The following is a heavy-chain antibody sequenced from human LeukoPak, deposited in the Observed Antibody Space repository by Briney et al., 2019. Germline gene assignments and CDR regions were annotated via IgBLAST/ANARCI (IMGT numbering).Heavy chain of an antibody. CDR2: IYYSGST. V-gene: IGHV4-59*08. J-gene: IGHJ4*02. CDR3: ARRLGYSYGHFDY. Sequence: SETLSLTCTVSGGSISSYYWSWIRQPPGKGLEWIGYIYYSGSTNYNPSLKSRVTISVDTSKNQFSLKLSSVTAADTAVYYCARRLGYSYGHFDYWGQGTLVTVSS. CDR1: GGSISSYY. D-gene: IGHD5-18*01.